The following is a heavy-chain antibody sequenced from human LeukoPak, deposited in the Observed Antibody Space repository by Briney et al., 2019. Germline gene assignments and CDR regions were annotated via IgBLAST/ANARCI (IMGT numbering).Heavy chain of an antibody. CDR1: GFTFDDYT. Sequence: QPGGSLRLSCAASGFTFDDYTMHWVRQAPGKGLEWVSFIYSGGNTHYSDSVKGRFTISRDNSKNTLYLQMNSLRAEDTAVYYCARRAGEYSHPYDYWGQGTLVTVSS. D-gene: IGHD4-17*01. J-gene: IGHJ4*02. CDR3: ARRAGEYSHPYDY. V-gene: IGHV3-53*01. CDR2: IYSGGNT.